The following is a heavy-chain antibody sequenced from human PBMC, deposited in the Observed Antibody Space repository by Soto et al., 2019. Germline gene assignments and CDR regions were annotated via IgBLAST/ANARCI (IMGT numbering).Heavy chain of an antibody. CDR3: ATMEPHNDVCNAYYSFDY. J-gene: IGHJ4*02. D-gene: IGHD2-2*01. Sequence: QLQLQASGPGLVRPSETMSLTCTVSGGDVTSSRSYWAWIRQTPGTCLEWIATISYGGSTYYSASQKARVTISIKQSKDQCALKMTSVTAADTAVSICATMEPHNDVCNAYYSFDYWGQGTLVTVSA. CDR2: ISYGGST. CDR1: GGDVTSSRSY. V-gene: IGHV4-39*01.